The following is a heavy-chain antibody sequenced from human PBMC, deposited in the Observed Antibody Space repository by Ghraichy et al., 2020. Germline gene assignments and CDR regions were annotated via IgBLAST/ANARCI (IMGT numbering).Heavy chain of an antibody. J-gene: IGHJ4*02. D-gene: IGHD1-26*01. V-gene: IGHV4-39*01. CDR1: GGSISSSSYY. CDR3: ARTLSGSYFGDTFYFDY. CDR2: IYYSGST. Sequence: SETLSLTCTVSGGSISSSSYYWGWIRQPPGKGLEWIGSIYYSGSTYYNPSLKSRVTISVDTSKNQFSLKLSSVTAADTAVYYCARTLSGSYFGDTFYFDYWGQGTLVTVSS.